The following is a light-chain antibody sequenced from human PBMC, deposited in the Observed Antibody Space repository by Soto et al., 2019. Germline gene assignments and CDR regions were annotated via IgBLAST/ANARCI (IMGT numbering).Light chain of an antibody. CDR1: TSDLGGYKY. CDR3: SSYRSSSTPCV. J-gene: IGLJ3*02. Sequence: QSVLTQPASVSGSPGQSITISCTGTTSDLGGYKYVSWYQQHPGKAPKLMIYEVSNRPSGVSNRFSVSKSGNTASLTISGLQAEDEADYYCSSYRSSSTPCVFGGGTKLTVL. CDR2: EVS. V-gene: IGLV2-14*01.